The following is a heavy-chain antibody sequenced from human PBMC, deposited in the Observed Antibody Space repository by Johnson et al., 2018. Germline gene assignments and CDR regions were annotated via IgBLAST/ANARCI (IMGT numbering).Heavy chain of an antibody. CDR3: ARERITIFGVVITQYGMDV. Sequence: VQPVVCGGGVAQPGRSLRPSCAASGFTFSSYGMHWVRQAPGKGLEWVAGIWYDGSNKYYAVSVKGRFTISRDNSKNTLYLQMNNMRPEDTAVYYCARERITIFGVVITQYGMDVWGQGTTVTVSS. CDR1: GFTFSSYG. CDR2: IWYDGSNK. J-gene: IGHJ6*02. V-gene: IGHV3-33*01. D-gene: IGHD3-3*01.